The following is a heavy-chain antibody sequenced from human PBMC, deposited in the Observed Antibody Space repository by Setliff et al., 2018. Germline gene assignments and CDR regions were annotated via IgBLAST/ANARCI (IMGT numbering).Heavy chain of an antibody. J-gene: IGHJ4*02. D-gene: IGHD4-17*01. CDR1: GDSISSGYY. CDR2: IYRNGNT. V-gene: IGHV4-38-2*01. CDR3: ARQIDYGDFQYFDY. Sequence: SETLSLTCAVSGDSISSGYYWGWIRQSPGEGLEWIGSIYRNGNTYYNPSLKSRVTISVDTSKNQLSLKLNSVTAADTAVYYCARQIDYGDFQYFDYWGQGTLVTVSS.